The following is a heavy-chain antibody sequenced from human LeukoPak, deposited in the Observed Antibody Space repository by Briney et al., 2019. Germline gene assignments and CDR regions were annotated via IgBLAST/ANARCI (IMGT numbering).Heavy chain of an antibody. CDR1: GGTFSSYA. CDR2: IIPILGIA. D-gene: IGHD4-4*01. V-gene: IGHV1-69*04. CDR3: ARGDYNNDLDY. J-gene: IGHJ4*02. Sequence: GSSVKVSCKASGGTFSSYAINWVRQAPGQGLEWMGRIIPILGIANYAQKFQGRVTITADKSTSTAYMELSSLRSEDTAVYYCARGDYNNDLDYWGQGTLVTVSS.